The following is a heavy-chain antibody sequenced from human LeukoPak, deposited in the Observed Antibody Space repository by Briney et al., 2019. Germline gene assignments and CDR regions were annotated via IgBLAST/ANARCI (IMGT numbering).Heavy chain of an antibody. J-gene: IGHJ5*02. CDR3: AHSRNIYAAMVP. Sequence: QPGRSLRLSCEASGFTFSTYGMHWVRQAPGKGLEWVAGISNGGSYKYYADSVKGRFTISRDNSKNTLYLQMNSLRAEDTAVYYRAHSRNIYAAMVPRGQGTLVTVSS. D-gene: IGHD5-18*01. CDR2: ISNGGSYK. CDR1: GFTFSTYG. V-gene: IGHV3-30*03.